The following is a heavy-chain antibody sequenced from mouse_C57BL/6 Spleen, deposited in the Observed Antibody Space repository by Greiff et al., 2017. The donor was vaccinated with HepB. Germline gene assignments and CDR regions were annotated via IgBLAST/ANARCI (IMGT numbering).Heavy chain of an antibody. Sequence: DVMLVESGGGLVKPGGSLKLSCAASGFTFSSYAMSWVRQTPEKRLEWVATISDGGSYTYYPDNVKGRFTISRDNAKNNLYLQMSHLKSEDTAMYYCARRTIVTTYYFDYWGQGTTLTVSS. V-gene: IGHV5-4*03. CDR3: ARRTIVTTYYFDY. J-gene: IGHJ2*01. CDR1: GFTFSSYA. D-gene: IGHD2-5*01. CDR2: ISDGGSYT.